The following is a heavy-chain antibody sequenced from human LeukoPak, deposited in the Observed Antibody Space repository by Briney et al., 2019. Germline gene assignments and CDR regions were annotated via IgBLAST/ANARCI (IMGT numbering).Heavy chain of an antibody. CDR2: ISSGSSYI. V-gene: IGHV3-21*01. CDR1: GFTFRSYE. J-gene: IGHJ4*02. CDR3: ASIYGDHAVDF. Sequence: GGSLRLSCAASGFTFRSYEMNWVRQAPGKGLEWVSSISSGSSYISYADSVKGRFTVSRDNAKNSLYLQMNSLRAEDTAVYYCASIYGDHAVDFWGQGTLVTVSS. D-gene: IGHD4-17*01.